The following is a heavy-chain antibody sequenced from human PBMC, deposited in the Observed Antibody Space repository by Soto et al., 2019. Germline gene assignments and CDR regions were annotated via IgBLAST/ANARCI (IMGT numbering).Heavy chain of an antibody. CDR2: IYYSGST. D-gene: IGHD3-22*01. Sequence: SETLSLTCTVSGGSISSSSHYWGWIRQPPGKGLEWIGSIYYSGSTYYNTSLKSRVTISVDTSKNQFSLKLSSVTAADTAVYYCARQITMIVVVTPYYFDYWGQGTLVTVSS. CDR1: GGSISSSSHY. CDR3: ARQITMIVVVTPYYFDY. V-gene: IGHV4-39*01. J-gene: IGHJ4*02.